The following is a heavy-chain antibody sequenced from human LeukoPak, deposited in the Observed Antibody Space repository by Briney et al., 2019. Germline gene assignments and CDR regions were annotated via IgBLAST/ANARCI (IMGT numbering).Heavy chain of an antibody. CDR1: GYTFTSYG. V-gene: IGHV1-18*01. J-gene: IGHJ4*02. D-gene: IGHD5-12*01. Sequence: ASVKVSCKASGYTFTSYGISWVRQAPGQGLEWMGWISAYNGDTNYAQKFQGRVTITTDTSTSTAYMDLRSLRSDDTAVYYCARVGSAYSGYGGDIDYWGQGTLVTVSS. CDR3: ARVGSAYSGYGGDIDY. CDR2: ISAYNGDT.